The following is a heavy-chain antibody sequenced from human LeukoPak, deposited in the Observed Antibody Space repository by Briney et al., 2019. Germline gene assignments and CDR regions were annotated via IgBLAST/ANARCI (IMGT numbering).Heavy chain of an antibody. Sequence: ASVKDSCKASGYTFTSYGISWVRQAPGQGLEWMGWISAYNGNTNYAQKLQGRVTMTTDTSTSTAYMELRSLRSDDTAVYYCARDLAYCGGDCYSPDDAFDIWGQGTMVTVSS. CDR1: GYTFTSYG. CDR2: ISAYNGNT. CDR3: ARDLAYCGGDCYSPDDAFDI. V-gene: IGHV1-18*01. J-gene: IGHJ3*02. D-gene: IGHD2-21*01.